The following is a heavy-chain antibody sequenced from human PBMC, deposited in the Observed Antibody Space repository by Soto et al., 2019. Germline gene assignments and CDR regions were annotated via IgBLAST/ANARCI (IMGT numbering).Heavy chain of an antibody. Sequence: QVQLQESGPGLVKPSQTPSLTCTVSGGSISSGDYYWSWIRQPPGKGLEWIGYIYYSGSTYYNPSLKSRVTISVDTSKNQFSLKLSSVTAADTAVYYCARVDIVATTLFDYWGQGTLVTVSS. V-gene: IGHV4-30-4*01. D-gene: IGHD5-12*01. J-gene: IGHJ4*02. CDR2: IYYSGST. CDR3: ARVDIVATTLFDY. CDR1: GGSISSGDYY.